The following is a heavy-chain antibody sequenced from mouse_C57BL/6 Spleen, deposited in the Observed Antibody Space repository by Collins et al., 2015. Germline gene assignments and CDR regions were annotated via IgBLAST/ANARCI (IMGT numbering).Heavy chain of an antibody. CDR3: ARGAINYYGSPPFAY. CDR2: IYPGSDNT. V-gene: IGHV1-76*01. J-gene: IGHJ3*01. D-gene: IGHD1-1*01. Sequence: VKQRPGQGPEWIARIYPGSDNTFYNEKFKGKATLTVDKSSSTAYMQLSSLTSEDSAVYYCARGAINYYGSPPFAYWGQGTLVTVSA.